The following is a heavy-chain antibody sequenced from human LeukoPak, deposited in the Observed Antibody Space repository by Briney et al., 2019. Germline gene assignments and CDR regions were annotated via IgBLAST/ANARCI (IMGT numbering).Heavy chain of an antibody. CDR3: VAFDYGDY. J-gene: IGHJ4*02. V-gene: IGHV7-4-1*02. CDR1: GYTFTNYA. CDR2: INTNTGNP. Sequence: ASVKVSCKASGYTFTNYAMHWVRQAPGQRLEYMGWINTNTGNPTYAQGFAGRFVFSLDTSVTTAYLHVSSLKAEDTAVYYCVAFDYGDYWGQGTLVTVSS.